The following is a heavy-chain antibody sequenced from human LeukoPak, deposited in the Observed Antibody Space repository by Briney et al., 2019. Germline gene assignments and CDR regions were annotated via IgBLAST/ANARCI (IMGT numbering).Heavy chain of an antibody. J-gene: IGHJ4*02. Sequence: SETLSLTCTVSGGSISSYYWSWIRQPAGKELEWIGRIYASGSTNYKPSLKSRVTMSVDTSKNQFSLKLSSVTAADTAVYYCATNYDSSGYYPGPFDYWGQGTLVTVSS. CDR1: GGSISSYY. CDR3: ATNYDSSGYYPGPFDY. CDR2: IYASGST. D-gene: IGHD3-22*01. V-gene: IGHV4-4*07.